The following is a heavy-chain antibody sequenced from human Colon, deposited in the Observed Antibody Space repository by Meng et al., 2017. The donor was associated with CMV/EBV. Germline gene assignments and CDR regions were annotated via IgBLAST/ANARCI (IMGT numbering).Heavy chain of an antibody. CDR3: ARGQGTMYD. CDR1: GFTFTSYT. D-gene: IGHD3-10*02. V-gene: IGHV3-21*01. Sequence: GESLKISCAASGFTFTSYTINWVRQPPGKGLEWVSSISSTGSYIYYADSVKGRFTISRDNAKNSLYLQMNSLRTEDMAVYYCARGQGTMYDWGHGTLVTVSS. CDR2: ISSTGSYI. J-gene: IGHJ4*01.